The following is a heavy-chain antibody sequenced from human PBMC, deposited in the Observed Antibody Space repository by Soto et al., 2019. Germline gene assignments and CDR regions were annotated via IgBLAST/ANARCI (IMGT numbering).Heavy chain of an antibody. CDR1: GFTFSSYG. Sequence: QVQLVESGGGVVQPGRSLRLSCAASGFTFSSYGMHWVRQAPGKGLEWGAVISYDGSNKYYADSVKGRFTISRDNSKNTLYLQINSLRAEDTAVYYCAKDPIVGYRYDILTGYYHAYWGQGTLVTVSS. V-gene: IGHV3-30*18. J-gene: IGHJ4*02. CDR3: AKDPIVGYRYDILTGYYHAY. CDR2: ISYDGSNK. D-gene: IGHD3-9*01.